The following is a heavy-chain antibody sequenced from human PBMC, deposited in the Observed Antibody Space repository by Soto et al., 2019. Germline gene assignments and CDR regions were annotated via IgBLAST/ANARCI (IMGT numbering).Heavy chain of an antibody. CDR1: GYTFTSYG. J-gene: IGHJ5*02. CDR2: ISAYNGNT. Sequence: ASVKVSCKASGYTFTSYGISWVRQAPGQGLEWMGWISAYNGNTNYAQKLQGRVTMTTDTSTSTAYMELRSLRSDDTAVYYCARVGPDSSGWGGNWFDPRGQGTLVTVSS. D-gene: IGHD6-19*01. V-gene: IGHV1-18*01. CDR3: ARVGPDSSGWGGNWFDP.